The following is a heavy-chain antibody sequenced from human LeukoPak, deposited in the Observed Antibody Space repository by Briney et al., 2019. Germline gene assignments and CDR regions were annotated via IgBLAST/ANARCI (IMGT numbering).Heavy chain of an antibody. CDR2: IYYSGST. Sequence: SETLSLSCTVSGGSVSSGSYYWSWIRQPPGKGLEWIGYIYYSGSTNYNPSLKSRVTISVDTSKNQFSLKLSSVTAADTAVYYCARDSYGDYLFDYWGRGTLVTVSS. CDR1: GGSVSSGSYY. CDR3: ARDSYGDYLFDY. J-gene: IGHJ4*02. D-gene: IGHD4-17*01. V-gene: IGHV4-61*01.